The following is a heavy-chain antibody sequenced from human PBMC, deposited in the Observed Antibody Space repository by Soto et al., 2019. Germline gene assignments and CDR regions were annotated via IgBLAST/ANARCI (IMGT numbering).Heavy chain of an antibody. D-gene: IGHD1-20*01. CDR2: INPNSGGT. CDR1: GYTFTGYY. J-gene: IGHJ3*02. CDR3: ARTRYPFDAFDI. V-gene: IGHV1-2*04. Sequence: QVQLVQSGAEVKKPGGSVKVSCKASGYTFTGYYMHWVRQAPGQGLEWMGWINPNSGGTNYAQKFQGWVTKTRDTSISTANMELSRLRSDDTAVYYCARTRYPFDAFDIRGQGTMVTVSS.